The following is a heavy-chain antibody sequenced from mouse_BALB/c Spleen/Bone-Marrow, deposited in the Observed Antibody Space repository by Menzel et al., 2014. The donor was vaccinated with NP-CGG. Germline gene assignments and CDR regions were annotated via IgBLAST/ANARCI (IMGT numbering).Heavy chain of an antibody. D-gene: IGHD3-3*01. CDR1: ELTYXSYG. CDR2: ISGGDAYT. J-gene: IGHJ4*01. V-gene: IGHV5-6*01. Sequence: EVKVVESGGDLVKPGGSLKLSCAASELTYXSYGMSWVRQTPDKRLEWVATISGGDAYTYYPDSVKGRFTISRDSAKNILYLQMSSLKSEDTAMYYCGRGDGSMDYWGQGTSVTVSS. CDR3: GRGDGSMDY.